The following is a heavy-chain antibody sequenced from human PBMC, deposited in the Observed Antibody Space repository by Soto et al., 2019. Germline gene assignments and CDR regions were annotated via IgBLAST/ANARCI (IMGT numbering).Heavy chain of an antibody. V-gene: IGHV4-39*01. CDR1: GGSISSSSYY. CDR3: ARRGAARDYYYVIDV. D-gene: IGHD6-25*01. CDR2: IYYSGST. Sequence: PSETLSLTCTVSGGSISSSSYYWGWVRQPPGKGLERIGSIYYSGSTYYNPSLKSRVTISVDTSKNQFSLKLSSVTAADTAVYYCARRGAARDYYYVIDVWGQGTTVTVSS. J-gene: IGHJ6*02.